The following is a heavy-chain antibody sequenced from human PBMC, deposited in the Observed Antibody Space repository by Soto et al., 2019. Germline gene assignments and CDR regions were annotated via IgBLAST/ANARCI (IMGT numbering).Heavy chain of an antibody. D-gene: IGHD5-12*01. CDR3: ANRYTGH. J-gene: IGHJ4*02. CDR2: MNPNSGNT. Sequence: QVQLVQSGAEVKKPGASVKVSCKASGYTFTSDDINWVRQAPGQGLEWMGWMNPNSGNTGFAQNFQGRVTLTRNNSISTAYMELRSLRSDDTAIYYCANRYTGHWGQGTLVTVSS. CDR1: GYTFTSDD. V-gene: IGHV1-8*01.